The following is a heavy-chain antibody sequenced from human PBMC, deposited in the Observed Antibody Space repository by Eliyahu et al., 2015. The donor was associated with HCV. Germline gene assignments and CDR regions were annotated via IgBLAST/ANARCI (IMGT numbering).Heavy chain of an antibody. Sequence: DVQLLXSGGGLVQPGGSLRLSCAASGFIFSSYAMSRVRXAPGRGLGWVSAISGTGGSTYYADSVQGRFTISRDNSKNTLYLQMNSLRAEDTAAYYCANVMYNSAWIXDVWGQGAMVTVSS. CDR1: GFIFSSYA. D-gene: IGHD6-19*01. CDR2: ISGTGGST. V-gene: IGHV3-23*01. CDR3: ANVMYNSAWIXDV. J-gene: IGHJ3*01.